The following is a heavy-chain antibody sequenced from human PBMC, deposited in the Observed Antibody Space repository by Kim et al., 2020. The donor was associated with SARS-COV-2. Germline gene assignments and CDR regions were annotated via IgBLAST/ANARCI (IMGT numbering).Heavy chain of an antibody. J-gene: IGHJ3*02. Sequence: KSRVTISVDTSKNQFSLKLSSVTAADTAVYYCAASIVVVTAIPLDAFDIWGQGTMVTVSS. D-gene: IGHD2-21*02. V-gene: IGHV4-31*02. CDR3: AASIVVVTAIPLDAFDI.